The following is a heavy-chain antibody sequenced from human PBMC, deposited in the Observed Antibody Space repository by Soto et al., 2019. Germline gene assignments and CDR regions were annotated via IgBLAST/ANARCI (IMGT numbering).Heavy chain of an antibody. J-gene: IGHJ6*02. CDR2: IHYSGST. CDR3: ARDRYNNYYGMDV. CDR1: GGSVVSGSYY. Sequence: QVQLQESGPGLVKPSETLSLTCTVSGGSVVSGSYYWSWIRQPPGKGLEWIGYIHYSGSTTYNPSLKSRVSISVDTSKNQFSLKVSSVTAADTAVYYWARDRYNNYYGMDVWGQGTTVTVSS. V-gene: IGHV4-61*01. D-gene: IGHD1-1*01.